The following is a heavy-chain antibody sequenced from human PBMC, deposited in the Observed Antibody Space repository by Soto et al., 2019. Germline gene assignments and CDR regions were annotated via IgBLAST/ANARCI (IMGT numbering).Heavy chain of an antibody. Sequence: ASVKVSCKASGYTFTSYAMHWVRQAPGQRLEWMGWINAGNGNTKYSQKFQGRVTITRDTSASTAYMELSSLRSEDTAVYYCARDPLYCTNGVCFYFDYWGQGTLVTV. CDR1: GYTFTSYA. V-gene: IGHV1-3*01. CDR2: INAGNGNT. J-gene: IGHJ4*02. CDR3: ARDPLYCTNGVCFYFDY. D-gene: IGHD2-8*01.